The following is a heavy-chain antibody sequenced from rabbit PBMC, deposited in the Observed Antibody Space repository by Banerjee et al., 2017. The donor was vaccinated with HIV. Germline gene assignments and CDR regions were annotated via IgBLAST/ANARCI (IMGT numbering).Heavy chain of an antibody. CDR1: GFSFSSGYD. D-gene: IGHD4-1*01. V-gene: IGHV1S40*01. J-gene: IGHJ4*01. CDR3: ARDRSGGGWHFNL. Sequence: QSLEESGGGLVQPEGSLTLTCKASGFSFSSGYDMCWVRQAPGKGLEWIGCIYAGSSGNTYYANWAKGRFTISKTSSTTVTLQMTSLTAADTATYFCARDRSGGGWHFNLWGPGTLVTVS. CDR2: IYAGSSGNT.